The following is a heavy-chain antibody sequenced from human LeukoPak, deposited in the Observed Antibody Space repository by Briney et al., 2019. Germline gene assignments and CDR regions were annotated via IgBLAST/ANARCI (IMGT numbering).Heavy chain of an antibody. CDR3: ARLMLWFGESQYNWFDP. V-gene: IGHV1-46*01. CDR2: ILPGGGST. Sequence: ASVKVSCKSSGYTFTNYYIHCMRQAPGQGLEWMGVILPGGGSTSYAQKFQGRVTMTRDMPTNTVYMVLSSLRSEDTAVYYCARLMLWFGESQYNWFDPWGQGTLVTVSS. D-gene: IGHD3-10*01. J-gene: IGHJ5*02. CDR1: GYTFTNYY.